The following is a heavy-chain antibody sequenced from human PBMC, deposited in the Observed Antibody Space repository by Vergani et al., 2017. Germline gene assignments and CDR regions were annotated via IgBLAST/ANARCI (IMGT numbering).Heavy chain of an antibody. CDR2: MNPNSGNT. Sequence: QVQLVQSGAEVKKPGASVKVSCKVSGYTLTELSMHWVRQAPGKGLEWMGWMNPNSGNTGYAQKFQGRVTMTRNTSISTAYMELSSLRAEDTAVYYCATGVRFGELFRTNYYYYYYMDVWGKGTTVTVSS. V-gene: IGHV1-8*01. CDR3: ATGVRFGELFRTNYYYYYYMDV. J-gene: IGHJ6*03. D-gene: IGHD3-10*01. CDR1: GYTLTELS.